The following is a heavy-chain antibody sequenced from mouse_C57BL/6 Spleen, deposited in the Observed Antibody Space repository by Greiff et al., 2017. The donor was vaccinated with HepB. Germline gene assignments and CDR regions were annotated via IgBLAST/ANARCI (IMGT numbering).Heavy chain of an antibody. Sequence: QVQLQQSGPELVKPGASVKISCKASGYAFSSSWMNWVKQRTGKGLEWIGRIYPGDGDTNYNGKFKGKATLTADKSSSTAYMQLSSLTSEDSAVYFCARSPLNWAFDDWGQGTTLTVSS. D-gene: IGHD4-1*01. V-gene: IGHV1-82*01. CDR3: ARSPLNWAFDD. J-gene: IGHJ2*01. CDR1: GYAFSSSW. CDR2: IYPGDGDT.